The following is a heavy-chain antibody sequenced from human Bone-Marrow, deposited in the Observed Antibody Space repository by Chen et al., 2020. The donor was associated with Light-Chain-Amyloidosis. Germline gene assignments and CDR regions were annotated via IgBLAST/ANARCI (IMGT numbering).Heavy chain of an antibody. Sequence: EVQLVESGGGLVQPGGSLKLSCAASGFTFSGSAMHWVRQASGKGLEWVGRIRSKANSYATAYAASVKGRFTISRDDSKNTAYLQMNSLKTEDTDVYYCTRLLRPWGQGTLVTVSS. CDR3: TRLLRP. J-gene: IGHJ5*02. V-gene: IGHV3-73*02. CDR1: GFTFSGSA. CDR2: IRSKANSYAT.